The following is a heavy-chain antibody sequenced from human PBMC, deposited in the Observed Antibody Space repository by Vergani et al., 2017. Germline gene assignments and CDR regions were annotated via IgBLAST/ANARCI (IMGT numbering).Heavy chain of an antibody. CDR3: AKRISAVPAARAANWFDP. Sequence: EVQLLESGGGLVQPGGSLRLSCAASGFTFSSYAMSWVRQAPGKGLEWVSAISGSGGSTYYADSVKGRFTISRDNSKNTLYLQMNSLRAEDTAVYYCAKRISAVPAARAANWFDPWGQGTLVTVSS. CDR2: ISGSGGST. J-gene: IGHJ5*02. V-gene: IGHV3-23*01. CDR1: GFTFSSYA. D-gene: IGHD2-2*01.